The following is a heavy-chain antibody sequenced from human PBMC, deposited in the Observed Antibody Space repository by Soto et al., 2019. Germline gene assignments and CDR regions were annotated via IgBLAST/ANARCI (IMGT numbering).Heavy chain of an antibody. V-gene: IGHV1-2*02. CDR3: ARGDYGTGGYPFPYFDY. D-gene: IGHD2-8*02. CDR1: GYSFTGYY. J-gene: IGHJ4*02. CDR2: INPDSGAT. Sequence: ASVKVSCKASGYSFTGYYIHWVRQAPGQGLEWMGWINPDSGATNYAQNFQGRVTLTSDTSISAASMDLTSLTSDDTAVYYCARGDYGTGGYPFPYFDYWGQGTLVTVSS.